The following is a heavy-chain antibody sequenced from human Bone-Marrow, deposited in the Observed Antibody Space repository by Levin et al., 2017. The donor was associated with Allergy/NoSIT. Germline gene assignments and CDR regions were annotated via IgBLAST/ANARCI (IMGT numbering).Heavy chain of an antibody. CDR1: GFTFSVSA. CDR2: IISKANDYAT. J-gene: IGHJ4*02. CDR3: TIHTENCRGGSCYSSFDY. Sequence: GGSLRLSCAASGFTFSVSAVHWVRQASGKGLEWVGRIISKANDYATAYASSVNGRFTISRDESKNTSYLQMNSLKTEYTAVYYCTIHTENCRGGSCYSSFDYWGQGTLVTVSS. D-gene: IGHD2-15*01. V-gene: IGHV3-73*01.